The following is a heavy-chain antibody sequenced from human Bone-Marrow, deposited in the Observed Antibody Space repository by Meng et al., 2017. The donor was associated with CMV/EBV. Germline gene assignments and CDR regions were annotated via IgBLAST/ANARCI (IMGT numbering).Heavy chain of an antibody. D-gene: IGHD1-20*01. CDR2: ISSSGSTI. CDR3: ARKGNWLDY. V-gene: IGHV3-48*03. CDR1: GFTFSSYE. J-gene: IGHJ4*02. Sequence: GGSLRLSCAASGFTFSSYEMNWVRQAPGKGLEWVSYISSSGSTIYYADSVKGRFTISRDNAKNSLFLQMNNLRAEDTAVYYCARKGNWLDYWGQGTLVTVSS.